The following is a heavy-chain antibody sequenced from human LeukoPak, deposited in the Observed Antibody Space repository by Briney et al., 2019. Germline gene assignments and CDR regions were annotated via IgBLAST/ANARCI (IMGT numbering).Heavy chain of an antibody. CDR2: IIPIFGTA. Sequence: ASVKVSCKASGGTFNSYAINWVRQAPGQGLEWMGGIIPIFGTANYAQKFQGRVTITADESTSTAYMELSSLRSEDTAVYYCAKGHYYGSGSLDYWGQGTLVTVSS. CDR1: GGTFNSYA. D-gene: IGHD3-10*01. CDR3: AKGHYYGSGSLDY. J-gene: IGHJ4*02. V-gene: IGHV1-69*13.